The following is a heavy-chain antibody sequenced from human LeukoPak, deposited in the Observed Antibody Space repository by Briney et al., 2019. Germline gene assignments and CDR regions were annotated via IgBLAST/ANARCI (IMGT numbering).Heavy chain of an antibody. CDR3: AREQRYYYDSSGYPGFDY. J-gene: IGHJ4*02. Sequence: KSSETLSLTCTVSGGSISSSSYYWGWIRQPPGKGLEWIGTIYYSGYTYYNPSLESRVTISVDTSKNQLSLKLSSVTAADTAVYYCAREQRYYYDSSGYPGFDYWGQGTLVTVSS. CDR2: IYYSGYT. D-gene: IGHD3-22*01. V-gene: IGHV4-39*02. CDR1: GGSISSSSYY.